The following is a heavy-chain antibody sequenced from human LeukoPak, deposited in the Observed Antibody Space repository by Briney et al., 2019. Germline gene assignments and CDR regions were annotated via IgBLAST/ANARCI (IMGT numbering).Heavy chain of an antibody. CDR3: ARAAPGVAGYFDY. Sequence: SETLSLTCTASGASISSYYWSWIRQSPGKGLEWIGYIYYSGSTKYNPSLKSRVTISVDTSNNQLFLKVTSVTAADTAVHYCARAAPGVAGYFDYWGQGTLVTVSS. J-gene: IGHJ4*02. D-gene: IGHD2-15*01. CDR2: IYYSGST. CDR1: GASISSYY. V-gene: IGHV4-59*01.